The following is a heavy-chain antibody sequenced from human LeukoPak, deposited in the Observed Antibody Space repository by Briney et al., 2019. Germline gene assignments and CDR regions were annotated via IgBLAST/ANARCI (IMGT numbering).Heavy chain of an antibody. D-gene: IGHD6-13*01. V-gene: IGHV4-39*01. CDR2: IYYSGST. J-gene: IGHJ4*02. CDR3: ARHVFHRNTWYGPVDY. Sequence: SETLSLTCTVSGGSVSSSSYYWGWIRQPPGKGLEWIVSIYYSGSTYYNPSLQSRVTISADTSKNHFSLELRSVTAADTAVYYCARHVFHRNTWYGPVDYWGQGTLVTVSS. CDR1: GGSVSSSSYY.